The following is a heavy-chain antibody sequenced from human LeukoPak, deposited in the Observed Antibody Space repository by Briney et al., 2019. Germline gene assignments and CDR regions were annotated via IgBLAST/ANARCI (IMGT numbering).Heavy chain of an antibody. CDR2: INSDGSSI. CDR1: GFTFSSYW. D-gene: IGHD3-10*01. V-gene: IGHV3-74*01. CDR3: TRGRGVSFDY. J-gene: IGHJ4*02. Sequence: GGSLRLSCAASGFTFSSYWMHWVRQAPGEGVVWVSRINSDGSSISYADSVKGRFTISRDNAKNTLYLQMNSLRAEDTAVYYCTRGRGVSFDYWGQGTLVTVSS.